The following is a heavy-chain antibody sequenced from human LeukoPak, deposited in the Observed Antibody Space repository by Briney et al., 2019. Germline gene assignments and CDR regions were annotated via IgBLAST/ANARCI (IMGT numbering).Heavy chain of an antibody. V-gene: IGHV3-7*01. CDR2: IKQDGSEK. D-gene: IGHD3-10*01. CDR3: ASPITTYYSGSGSFGGYVDY. Sequence: GGSLRLSCAVSGFTFRSYWMSWVRQAPGRGLEWVANIKQDGSEKYYVDSVKGRFTISRDNAKNSLYLQMNSLTAEDTAVYYCASPITTYYSGSGSFGGYVDYWGQGTLVTVSS. CDR1: GFTFRSYW. J-gene: IGHJ4*02.